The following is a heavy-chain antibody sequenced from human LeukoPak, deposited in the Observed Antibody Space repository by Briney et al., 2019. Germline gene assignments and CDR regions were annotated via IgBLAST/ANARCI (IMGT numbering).Heavy chain of an antibody. J-gene: IGHJ4*02. CDR3: ARVGRGVVVPAATFDY. CDR1: GGSIGRYY. CDR2: IYYSGST. Sequence: SETLSLTCTISGGSIGRYYWSWIRQSPGWGLEWIGYIYYSGSTNYNPSLKSRVTIPVDTSKNQFSLKLSSVTAADTAVYYCARVGRGVVVPAATFDYWGQGTLVTVSS. V-gene: IGHV4-59*01. D-gene: IGHD2-2*01.